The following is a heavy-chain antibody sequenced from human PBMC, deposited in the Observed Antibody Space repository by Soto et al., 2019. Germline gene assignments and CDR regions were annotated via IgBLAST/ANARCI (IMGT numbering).Heavy chain of an antibody. CDR2: IYYSGST. Sequence: SETLSLTCTVSGGSISSYYWSWIRQPPGKGLEWIGYIYYSGSTNYNPSLKSRVTISVDTSKNQFSLKLSSVTAADTAVYYCARSGYYPYGMDVWGQGTTVTVS. CDR1: GGSISSYY. V-gene: IGHV4-59*01. D-gene: IGHD3-3*01. J-gene: IGHJ6*02. CDR3: ARSGYYPYGMDV.